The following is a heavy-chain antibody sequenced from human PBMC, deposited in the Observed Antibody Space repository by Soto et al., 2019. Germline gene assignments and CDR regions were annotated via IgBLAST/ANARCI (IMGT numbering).Heavy chain of an antibody. CDR2: IRQDGNEK. CDR3: SRGGQLGAFDY. CDR1: GFTFSSYW. Sequence: EVQLVESGGGLVQPGESLRLSRAASGFTFSSYWMSWVRQAPGKGLEWVANIRQDGNEKYSVDSVKGRFTISRDNAKNSLYLQMNSLRAEDTAVYYCSRGGQLGAFDYWGQGTLVTVSS. J-gene: IGHJ4*02. D-gene: IGHD6-6*01. V-gene: IGHV3-7*01.